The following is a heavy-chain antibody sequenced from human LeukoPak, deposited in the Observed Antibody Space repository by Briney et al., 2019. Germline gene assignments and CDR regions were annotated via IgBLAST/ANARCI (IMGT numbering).Heavy chain of an antibody. J-gene: IGHJ6*02. D-gene: IGHD4-17*01. Sequence: XXKVSCKASGFTFATSAVQWVRQARGQRLEWIGWIVVGINNINYAQKFQERVIITRDMSTGTAYMELSSLRSEDTAIYYCAATLTVTTGSTYYGMDVWGQGTTVTVSS. CDR1: GFTFATSA. CDR3: AATLTVTTGSTYYGMDV. CDR2: IVVGINNI. V-gene: IGHV1-58*01.